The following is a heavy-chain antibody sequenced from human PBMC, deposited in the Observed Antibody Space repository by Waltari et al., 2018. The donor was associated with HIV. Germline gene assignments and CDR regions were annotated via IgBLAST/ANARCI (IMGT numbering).Heavy chain of an antibody. CDR2: INHSGST. CDR1: GWSFSGSY. CDR3: ARARLVSRGQYCSTTSCLPHYYYYYGMDV. D-gene: IGHD2-2*01. V-gene: IGHV4-34*01. Sequence: VQLRQWGAGLLKPSETLSLTCAVYGWSFSGSYWSWIRQPPGQGLEWIGEINHSGSTNYNPSLKSRVTISVDTSKNQFSLKLTSVTAADTAVFYCARARLVSRGQYCSTTSCLPHYYYYYGMDVWGQGTTVTVSS. J-gene: IGHJ6*02.